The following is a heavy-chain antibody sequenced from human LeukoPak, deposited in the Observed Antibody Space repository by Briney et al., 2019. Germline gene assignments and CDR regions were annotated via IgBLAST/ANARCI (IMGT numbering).Heavy chain of an antibody. J-gene: IGHJ4*02. CDR3: AREAPGGSGWTYFDY. Sequence: SETLSLPCAVSGGPVSGHYWDWIRQPPGKGLEWIGYIYASGSANYHPSLKSRVTISLDTSENHVSLRLTSVTAEDTAVYYCAREAPGGSGWTYFDYWGQGSLVTVSS. D-gene: IGHD6-19*01. V-gene: IGHV4-59*02. CDR1: GGPVSGHY. CDR2: IYASGSA.